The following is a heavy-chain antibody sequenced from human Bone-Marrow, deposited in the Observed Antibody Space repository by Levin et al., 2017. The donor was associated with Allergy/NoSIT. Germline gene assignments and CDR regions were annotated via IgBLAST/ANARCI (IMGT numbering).Heavy chain of an antibody. D-gene: IGHD2-2*01. CDR3: AKYARVRPSDAFDL. Sequence: GGSLRLSCVASGFTFSNYAMSWVRQAPGKGLEWVSAISGSDDSTYYAESVKGRFSISRDNSKNTLFLQLNSLRAEDAALYYCAKYARVRPSDAFDLWGQGTMVTVSS. J-gene: IGHJ3*01. V-gene: IGHV3-23*01. CDR1: GFTFSNYA. CDR2: ISGSDDST.